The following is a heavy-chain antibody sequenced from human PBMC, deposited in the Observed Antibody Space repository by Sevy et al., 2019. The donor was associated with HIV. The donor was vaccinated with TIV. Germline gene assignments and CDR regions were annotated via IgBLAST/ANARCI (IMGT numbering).Heavy chain of an antibody. CDR2: ISYDGSNK. J-gene: IGHJ4*02. CDR1: GFTFSSYG. D-gene: IGHD4-17*01. Sequence: GGSLRLSCAASGFTFSSYGMHWVRQAPGKGLEWVAVISYDGSNKYYADSVKGRFTISRDNSKNTLYLQMNSLRAEDTAVYYCAKDLSAATVTLDPFDYWGQGTLVTVSS. CDR3: AKDLSAATVTLDPFDY. V-gene: IGHV3-30*18.